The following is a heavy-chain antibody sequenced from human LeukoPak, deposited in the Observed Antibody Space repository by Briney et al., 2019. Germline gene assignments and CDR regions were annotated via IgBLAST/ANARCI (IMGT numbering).Heavy chain of an antibody. J-gene: IGHJ4*02. D-gene: IGHD1-26*01. V-gene: IGHV3-23*01. Sequence: HPGGSLRLSCAVSGITLSNYGMSWVRQTPGKGLEWVAGISDSGGRTNYADSVKGRFTISRDNSKNTLYLQMNSLRAEDTAVYYCAKLVGATRGLDYWGQGTLVTVSS. CDR1: GITLSNYG. CDR2: ISDSGGRT. CDR3: AKLVGATRGLDY.